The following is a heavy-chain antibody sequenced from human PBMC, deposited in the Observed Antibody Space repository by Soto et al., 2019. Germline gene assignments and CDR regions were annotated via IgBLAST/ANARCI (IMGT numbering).Heavy chain of an antibody. CDR2: NYYSGIT. D-gene: IGHD6-6*01. J-gene: IGHJ6*02. V-gene: IGHV4-31*03. CDR3: ARGSSIAGLYYGMDV. CDR1: GGSISSGGYY. Sequence: SETLSLTCTVSGGSISSGGYYWTWIRQHPGKGLEWIGYNYYSGITYYNPSLKSRVTISLDTSKNQFSLKLSSVTAADTAVYYCARGSSIAGLYYGMDVWGQGTKVTVSS.